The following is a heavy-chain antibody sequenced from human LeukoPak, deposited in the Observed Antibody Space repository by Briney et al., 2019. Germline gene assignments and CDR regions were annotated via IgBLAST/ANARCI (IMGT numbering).Heavy chain of an antibody. CDR3: ARELVGFSWFDP. V-gene: IGHV4-30-4*01. J-gene: IGHJ5*02. Sequence: SETLSLTCTVSGGSISSGDYYWSWIRQPPGKGLEWIEYIYYRGSTYYNPSLKSRVTISVDTSKNQFSLKLSSVTAADTAVYYCARELVGFSWFDPWGQGTLVTVSS. CDR2: IYYRGST. CDR1: GGSISSGDYY. D-gene: IGHD6-6*01.